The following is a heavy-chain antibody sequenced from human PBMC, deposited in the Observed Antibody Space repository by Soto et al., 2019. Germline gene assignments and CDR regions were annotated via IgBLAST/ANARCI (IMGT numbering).Heavy chain of an antibody. CDR2: ISYDGSSK. V-gene: IGHV3-30*18. D-gene: IGHD3-10*01. CDR3: AKERVVRGVTDY. CDR1: GFTFSGYG. J-gene: IGHJ4*02. Sequence: QVPLVESGGGVVQPGRSLRLACAASGFTFSGYGMHWVRQAPGKGLEWVAVISYDGSSKFYAESVRGRFTISRDNSKNMFYLEMNSLRAEDTALYYCAKERVVRGVTDYWGQGTLVTVSS.